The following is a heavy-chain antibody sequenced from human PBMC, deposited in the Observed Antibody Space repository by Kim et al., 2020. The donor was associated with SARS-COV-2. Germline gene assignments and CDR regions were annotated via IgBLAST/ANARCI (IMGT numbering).Heavy chain of an antibody. Sequence: GESLKISCKGSGYSFTSYWIGWVRQMPGKGLEWMGIIYPGDSDTRYSPSFQGQVTISADKSISTAYLQWSSLKASDTAMYYCASYYDFWSGYYPDAFDIWGQGTMVTVSS. V-gene: IGHV5-51*01. J-gene: IGHJ3*02. CDR3: ASYYDFWSGYYPDAFDI. CDR1: GYSFTSYW. CDR2: IYPGDSDT. D-gene: IGHD3-3*01.